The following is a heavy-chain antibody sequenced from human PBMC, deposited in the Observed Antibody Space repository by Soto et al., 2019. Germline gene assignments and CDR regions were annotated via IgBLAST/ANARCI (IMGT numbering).Heavy chain of an antibody. V-gene: IGHV4-31*03. CDR3: AKLSCTSSTCYFPGWFDP. CDR2: VYYSGSS. Sequence: SETLSLTCTVSGYSISGGASFWSWIRQPPGKGLEWIANVYYSGSSYYNPSLKSRLTISVDTTKNQFSLQLKSMNAADTAVYYCAKLSCTSSTCYFPGWFDPWGQGTLVTVS. D-gene: IGHD2-2*01. CDR1: GYSISGGASF. J-gene: IGHJ5*02.